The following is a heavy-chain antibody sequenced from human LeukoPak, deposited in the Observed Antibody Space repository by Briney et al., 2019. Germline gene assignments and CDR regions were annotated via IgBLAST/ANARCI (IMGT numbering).Heavy chain of an antibody. CDR2: INHSGST. V-gene: IGHV4-34*01. J-gene: IGHJ6*02. CDR1: GGSFSGYY. Sequence: SETLSLTCAVYGGSFSGYYWSWIRQPPGKGLEWIGEINHSGSTNYNPSLKSRVTISVDTSKNQFSLKLSSVTAADTAVYYFARTKVRGVKTPQYYYYYGMDVWGQGTTVTVSS. D-gene: IGHD3-10*01. CDR3: ARTKVRGVKTPQYYYYYGMDV.